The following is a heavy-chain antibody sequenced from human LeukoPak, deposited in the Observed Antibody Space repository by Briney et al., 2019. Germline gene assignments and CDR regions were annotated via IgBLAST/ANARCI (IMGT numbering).Heavy chain of an antibody. CDR2: LTASGGST. J-gene: IGHJ4*02. V-gene: IGHV3-23*01. Sequence: GASLRLSCAASRFTFSSYALSWVCQAQGKGLEWVSALTASGGSTYYADSVKGRFTISRDNSKNMLYLQVNSLRAEDTAVYYCAKVIWGVPLTLDYWGQGILVTVSS. D-gene: IGHD3-10*01. CDR3: AKVIWGVPLTLDY. CDR1: RFTFSSYA.